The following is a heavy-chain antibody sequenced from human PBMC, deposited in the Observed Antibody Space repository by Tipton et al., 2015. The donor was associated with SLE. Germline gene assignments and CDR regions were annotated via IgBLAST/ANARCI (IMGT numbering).Heavy chain of an antibody. Sequence: TLSLTCTVSGVSISSYYWSWIRQPAGKGLEWIGRVSTGGTTNYNPSLKSRVTISLDTSKNQFFLKVPSVTAADTAIYYCARDISGHFAYWSQGTLVTVSS. D-gene: IGHD3-10*01. J-gene: IGHJ4*02. V-gene: IGHV4-4*07. CDR3: ARDISGHFAY. CDR2: VSTGGTT. CDR1: GVSISSYY.